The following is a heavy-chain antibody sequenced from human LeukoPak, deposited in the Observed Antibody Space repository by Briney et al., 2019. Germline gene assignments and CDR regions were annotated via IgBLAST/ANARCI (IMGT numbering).Heavy chain of an antibody. V-gene: IGHV1-18*01. CDR3: ARQTFGGVIVNFDY. Sequence: GASVKVSCKASGYSFTSYGVSWVRQAPGQGLEWMGWISAYNDITNYAQKLQGRVTMTTDTSTSTAYMELRSLRSDDTAVYYCARQTFGGVIVNFDYWGQGTLVTVSS. CDR1: GYSFTSYG. D-gene: IGHD3-16*02. CDR2: ISAYNDIT. J-gene: IGHJ4*02.